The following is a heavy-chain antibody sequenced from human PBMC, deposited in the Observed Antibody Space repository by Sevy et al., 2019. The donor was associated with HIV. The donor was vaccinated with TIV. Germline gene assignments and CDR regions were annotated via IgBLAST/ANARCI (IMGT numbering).Heavy chain of an antibody. J-gene: IGHJ3*01. CDR3: AKRERSYYDSSGNYDAFDV. V-gene: IGHV3-33*03. D-gene: IGHD3-22*01. CDR2: ISFDGSDN. CDR1: GFDFSTYD. Sequence: GGSLRLSSAASGFDFSTYDMHWVRQAPGKGLEWVAFISFDGSDNWYGDSVKGRFTISRDNSKNTLYVQMNTLRDEDTAVYYCAKRERSYYDSSGNYDAFDVWGQGTSVTVSS.